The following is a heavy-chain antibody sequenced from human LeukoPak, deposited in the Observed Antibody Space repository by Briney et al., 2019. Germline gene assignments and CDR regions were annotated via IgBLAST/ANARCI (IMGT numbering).Heavy chain of an antibody. CDR3: AKDGHYYDSSGYYEYGVDY. J-gene: IGHJ4*02. Sequence: GGSLRLSCAASGFTFSSYGMHWVRQAPGKGLEWVAFIRYDGSNKYYADSVKGRFTISRDNSKNTLYLQMNSLRAEDTAVYYCAKDGHYYDSSGYYEYGVDYWGQGTLVTVSS. V-gene: IGHV3-30*02. D-gene: IGHD3-22*01. CDR1: GFTFSSYG. CDR2: IRYDGSNK.